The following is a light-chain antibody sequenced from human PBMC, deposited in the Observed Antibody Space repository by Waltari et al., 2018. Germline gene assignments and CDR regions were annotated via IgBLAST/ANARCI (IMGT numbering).Light chain of an antibody. CDR1: SSDVGGSNH. V-gene: IGLV2-8*01. Sequence: QSALTQPPSASGSPGQSVTLSCTGTSSDVGGSNHVSWYQQYPGKAPKRMIYEVNKRPSGGPGRCSGSKAGSSASLTVSGRKADDEADHYCSSNAGSGHWLCGGGTKGAVL. CDR2: EVN. J-gene: IGLJ3*02. CDR3: SSNAGSGHWL.